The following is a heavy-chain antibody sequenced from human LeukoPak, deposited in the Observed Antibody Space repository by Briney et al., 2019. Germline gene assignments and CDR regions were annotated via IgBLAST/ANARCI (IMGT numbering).Heavy chain of an antibody. CDR2: INHGGST. J-gene: IGHJ4*02. V-gene: IGHV4-34*01. CDR3: AKTLSASWSPFDY. D-gene: IGHD6-13*01. CDR1: GGSFSGYY. Sequence: LETLSLTCTVYGGSFSGYYWSWIRQSPGKGLEWIGEINHGGSTNYDPSLKSRVTISVDTSKNQFSLKLSSVTAADTAVYYCAKTLSASWSPFDYWGQGTLVTVSS.